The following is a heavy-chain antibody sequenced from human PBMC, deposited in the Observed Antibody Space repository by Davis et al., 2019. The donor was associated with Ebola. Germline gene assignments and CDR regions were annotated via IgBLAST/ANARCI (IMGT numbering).Heavy chain of an antibody. CDR3: AKDTSNVWFDV. V-gene: IGHV3-23*01. CDR1: GFTFSSYA. Sequence: GESLKISCAASGFTFSSYAMSWVRQAPGKGLEWVSAISGSDGSTYYADSVKGRFTISRDNSKNTLHLQMNSLRVEDTAIYYCAKDTSNVWFDVWGQGTMVTVSS. D-gene: IGHD6-19*01. J-gene: IGHJ3*01. CDR2: ISGSDGST.